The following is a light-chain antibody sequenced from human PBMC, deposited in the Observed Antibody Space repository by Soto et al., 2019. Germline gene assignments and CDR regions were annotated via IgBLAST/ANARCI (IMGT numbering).Light chain of an antibody. V-gene: IGKV3-20*01. CDR3: QQYNNSLWT. CDR1: QSVSSTY. CDR2: GAS. J-gene: IGKJ1*01. Sequence: ETVLTQSPGTLSLSPGERAILSCRASQSVSSTYLAWYQQKPGQAPRLLIYGASSRATGIQDRFSGSGSGTDFTLTIRRLEPEDFAVYYCQQYNNSLWTFGQGTKVDI.